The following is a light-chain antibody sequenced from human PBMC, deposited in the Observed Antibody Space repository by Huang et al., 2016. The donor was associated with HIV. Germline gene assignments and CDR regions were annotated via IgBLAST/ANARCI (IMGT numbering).Light chain of an antibody. J-gene: IGKJ1*01. CDR3: QQYNNWPWT. V-gene: IGKV3-15*01. Sequence: EKVMTQSPATLSVSPGERATLSCRASQSVSSNLAWYQQKPGQAPRRRMYGASTRATGIPARFSGSGSGTEFTLTISSLQSEDFAVYYCQQYNNWPWTFGQGTKVEIK. CDR1: QSVSSN. CDR2: GAS.